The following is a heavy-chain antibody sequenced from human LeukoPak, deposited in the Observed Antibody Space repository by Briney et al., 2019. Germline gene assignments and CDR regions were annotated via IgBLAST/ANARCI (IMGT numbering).Heavy chain of an antibody. Sequence: SQTLSLTCTVSGGSISSGGYYWSWIRQHPGKGLEWIGYIYYSGSSYYNPSLKSRVTISVDTSKNQFSMKLTSVTAADTAVYYCARGEMATTYYFDYWGQGTLVTVSS. V-gene: IGHV4-31*03. D-gene: IGHD5-24*01. CDR3: ARGEMATTYYFDY. CDR1: GGSISSGGYY. CDR2: IYYSGSS. J-gene: IGHJ4*02.